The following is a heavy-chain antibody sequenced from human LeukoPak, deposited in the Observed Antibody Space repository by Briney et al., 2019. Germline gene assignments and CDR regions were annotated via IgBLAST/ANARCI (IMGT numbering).Heavy chain of an antibody. V-gene: IGHV1-46*01. D-gene: IGHD3-22*01. CDR1: GYTFTSYF. CDR2: LNPTGGST. CDR3: ARDHRFPTSGYYCRLGY. J-gene: IGHJ4*02. Sequence: ASVKVSCKASGYTFTSYFIHLVRQAPGQGLEWMGILNPTGGSTSYAQKFQGRVTMTRDTSTSTVYMELSSLRSEDTAVYYCARDHRFPTSGYYCRLGYWGQGTLVTVSS.